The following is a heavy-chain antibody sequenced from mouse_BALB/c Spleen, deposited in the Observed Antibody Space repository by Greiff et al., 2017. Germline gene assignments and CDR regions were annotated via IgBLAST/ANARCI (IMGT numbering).Heavy chain of an antibody. Sequence: EVHLVESGGDLVKPGGSLKLSCAASGFTFSSYGMSWVRQTPDKRLEWVATISSGGSYTYYPDSVKGRFTISRDNAKNTLYLQMSSLKSEDTAMYYCARHGERAMDYWGQGTSVTVSS. CDR3: ARHGERAMDY. J-gene: IGHJ4*01. CDR1: GFTFSSYG. CDR2: ISSGGSYT. V-gene: IGHV5-6*01.